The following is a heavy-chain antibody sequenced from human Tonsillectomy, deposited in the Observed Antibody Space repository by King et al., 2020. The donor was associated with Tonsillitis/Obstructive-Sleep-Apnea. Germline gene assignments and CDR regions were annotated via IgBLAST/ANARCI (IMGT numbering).Heavy chain of an antibody. CDR3: VVGFLEWLPLVHRMEV. V-gene: IGHV3-30*03. CDR2: ISYDGSHK. Sequence: VQLVESGGGVVQPGRSLRLSCAASGFTFSTYGMHWVRQAPGKGLEWVAVISYDGSHKYYADSVKGRFTISRDNSKNTLYLQMNSLRAEDTAVYYCVVGFLEWLPLVHRMEVWGQGTTVTVSS. CDR1: GFTFSTYG. J-gene: IGHJ6*02. D-gene: IGHD3-3*01.